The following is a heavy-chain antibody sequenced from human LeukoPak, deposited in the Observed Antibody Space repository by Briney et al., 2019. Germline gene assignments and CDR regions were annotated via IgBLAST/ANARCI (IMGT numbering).Heavy chain of an antibody. CDR2: IYPGDSDT. D-gene: IGHD3-22*01. CDR3: AGPNYDSSGYEGHDAFDI. V-gene: IGHV5-51*01. CDR1: GYRFTSYW. J-gene: IGHJ3*02. Sequence: GESLKISCKGSGYRFTSYWIGWVRQMPGKGLEWMGIIYPGDSDTRYSPSFQGQVTISADKSISTAYLQWSSLKASDTAMYYCAGPNYDSSGYEGHDAFDIWGQGTMVTVSS.